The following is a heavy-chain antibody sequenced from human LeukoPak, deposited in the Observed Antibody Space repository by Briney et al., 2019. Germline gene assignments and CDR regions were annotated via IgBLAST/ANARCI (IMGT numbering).Heavy chain of an antibody. D-gene: IGHD6-19*01. CDR1: AYTFSTYA. V-gene: IGHV3-64*01. J-gene: IGHJ4*02. CDR3: ARVSGWYWFDK. CDR2: ISSDGRIT. Sequence: PGGSLRLSCSASAYTFSTYAMHWVRQAPGKGLEYVSAISSDGRITYYANSVKGRFTISRDNSKNTLYLQMGSLRVEDMAVYYCARVSGWYWFDKWGQGTLVTVSS.